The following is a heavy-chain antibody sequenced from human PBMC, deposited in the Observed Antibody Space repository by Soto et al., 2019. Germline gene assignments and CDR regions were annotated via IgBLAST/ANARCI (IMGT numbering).Heavy chain of an antibody. J-gene: IGHJ4*02. CDR1: GFTFSSYA. CDR2: IIGRGGST. Sequence: GGSLRLSCAASGFTFSSYAMSWVRQAPGKGLEWVSAIIGRGGSTYYADSGKGRFTISRDNSKNTLYLQMNSLRAEDTAVYYCAKRMSRGYGSRYYFDYWGQGTLVTVSS. D-gene: IGHD5-12*01. V-gene: IGHV3-23*01. CDR3: AKRMSRGYGSRYYFDY.